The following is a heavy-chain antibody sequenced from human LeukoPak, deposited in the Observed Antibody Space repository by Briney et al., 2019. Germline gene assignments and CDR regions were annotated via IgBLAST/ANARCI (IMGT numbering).Heavy chain of an antibody. J-gene: IGHJ5*02. V-gene: IGHV4-39*02. D-gene: IGHD1-26*01. CDR1: GGSINIINYY. CDR3: SRESGPYCPFGH. CDR2: VYYSGST. Sequence: SETLSLTCTVSGGSINIINYYWGWIRQPPGKGLEWIGSVYYSGSTYYTPSLKSRVTISVDTSKNQFSLKLSSVTAADTAVYYCSRESGPYCPFGHWGQGTLVAVTS.